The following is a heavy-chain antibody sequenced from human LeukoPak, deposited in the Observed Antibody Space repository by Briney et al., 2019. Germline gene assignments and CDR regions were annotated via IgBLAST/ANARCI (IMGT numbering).Heavy chain of an antibody. CDR2: VSGSGGTT. CDR1: GFTFSNYA. D-gene: IGHD1-1*01. Sequence: GGSLRLSCAASGFTFSNYAMSWVRQAPGKGLEWVSAVSGSGGTTYYADSVKGRFTVSRDNSKNTLFLQMNSLRAEDTAVYYCAKDVQSWPTYSDYWGQGTLVTVSS. V-gene: IGHV3-23*01. CDR3: AKDVQSWPTYSDY. J-gene: IGHJ4*02.